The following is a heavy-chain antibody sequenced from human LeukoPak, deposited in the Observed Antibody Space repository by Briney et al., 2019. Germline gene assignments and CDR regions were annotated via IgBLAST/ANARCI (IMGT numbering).Heavy chain of an antibody. CDR1: GYTFTSYG. Sequence: ASVKVSCKASGYTFTSYGISWVRQAPGQGLEWMGWISAYNGNTNYAQKLQGRVTMTTDTSTSTAYMELRSLRSDDTAVYYCARVGVGIAVAGKRDYFDYWGQGTLVTVSS. D-gene: IGHD6-19*01. CDR3: ARVGVGIAVAGKRDYFDY. J-gene: IGHJ4*02. V-gene: IGHV1-18*01. CDR2: ISAYNGNT.